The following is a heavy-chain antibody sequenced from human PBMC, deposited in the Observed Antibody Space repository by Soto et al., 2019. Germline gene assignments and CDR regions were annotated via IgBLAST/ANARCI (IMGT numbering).Heavy chain of an antibody. J-gene: IGHJ6*02. D-gene: IGHD3-3*01. Sequence: QVQLQESGPGLVKPSETLSLTCTVSGGSISTDYWSWIRQPPGKRLEYIGFIYYRGRTNYNPSLESRVTITPHTSKNQFSLKLSSVTAADTAVYYCARGEWFLRGYGMDVWGRGTTVTVS. CDR2: IYYRGRT. CDR3: ARGEWFLRGYGMDV. CDR1: GGSISTDY. V-gene: IGHV4-59*01.